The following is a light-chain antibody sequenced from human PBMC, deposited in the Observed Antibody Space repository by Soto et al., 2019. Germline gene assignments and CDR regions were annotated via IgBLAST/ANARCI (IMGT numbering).Light chain of an antibody. CDR2: GVS. Sequence: EIVLTQSPGTLSLSPGERATLSWRASQSVSASYLAWYQQKPGHVPRLLIYGVSSRATGIPDRFSGSASGTDFTLTISRLEPDDFAMYYCQQYVSSPWTFGQGTKVEIK. CDR1: QSVSASY. CDR3: QQYVSSPWT. J-gene: IGKJ1*01. V-gene: IGKV3-20*01.